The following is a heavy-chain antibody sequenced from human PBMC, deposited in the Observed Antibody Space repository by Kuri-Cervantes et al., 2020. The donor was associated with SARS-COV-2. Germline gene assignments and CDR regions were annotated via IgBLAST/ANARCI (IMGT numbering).Heavy chain of an antibody. CDR3: ARQMMSSITIFGVVITRNWFDP. Sequence: SQTLSLTCAVSGGSISSGGYSWSWIRQPPGRGLQWIGYIYHSGNTYYNPSLKGRVTISVDTSKNQFSLKLSSVTAADTAVYYCARQMMSSITIFGVVITRNWFDPWGQGTLVTVSS. D-gene: IGHD3-3*01. CDR2: IYHSGNT. J-gene: IGHJ5*02. CDR1: GGSISSGGYS. V-gene: IGHV4-30-2*03.